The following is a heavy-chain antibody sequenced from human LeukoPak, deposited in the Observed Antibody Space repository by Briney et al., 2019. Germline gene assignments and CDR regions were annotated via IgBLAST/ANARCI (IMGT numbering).Heavy chain of an antibody. CDR1: GYTFTSYY. D-gene: IGHD1-26*01. CDR2: INTSGGST. V-gene: IGHV1-46*01. CDR3: ARTSGSYDGGDY. Sequence: ASVNVSCKASGYTFTSYYMHWVRQAPGQGLEWMGIINTSGGSTSYAQKFQGRVTMTRDTSTSTVYMELSSLRSEDTAVYYCARTSGSYDGGDYWGQGTLVTVSS. J-gene: IGHJ4*02.